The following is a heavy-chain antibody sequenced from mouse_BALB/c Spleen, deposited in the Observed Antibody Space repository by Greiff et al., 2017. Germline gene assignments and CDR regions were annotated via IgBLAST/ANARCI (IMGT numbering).Heavy chain of an antibody. CDR3: TREIYYDYDGYAMDY. CDR1: GFTFSSYT. Sequence: EVQLKESGGGLVKPGGSLKLSCAASGFTFSSYTMSWVRQTPEKRLEWVATISSGGSYTYYPDSVKGRFTISRDNAKNTLYLQMSSLKSEDTAMYYCTREIYYDYDGYAMDYWGQGTSVTVSS. D-gene: IGHD2-4*01. V-gene: IGHV5-6-4*01. CDR2: ISSGGSYT. J-gene: IGHJ4*01.